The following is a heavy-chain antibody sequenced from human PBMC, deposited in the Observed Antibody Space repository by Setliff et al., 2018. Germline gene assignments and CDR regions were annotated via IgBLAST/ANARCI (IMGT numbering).Heavy chain of an antibody. CDR2: ISPYNGVT. J-gene: IGHJ3*02. Sequence: ASVKVSCKASAYILSSYGISWVRQAPGEGLEWMGWISPYNGVTSYAQRFQGRVTMTTDTSTSAAYLELMSLRSDDTAVYYCAISSLSICSGDTCPNAFDIWGQGTTVTVSS. V-gene: IGHV1-18*01. D-gene: IGHD2-15*01. CDR1: AYILSSYG. CDR3: AISSLSICSGDTCPNAFDI.